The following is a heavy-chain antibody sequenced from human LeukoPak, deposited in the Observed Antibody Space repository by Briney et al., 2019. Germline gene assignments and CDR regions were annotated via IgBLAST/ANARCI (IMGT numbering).Heavy chain of an antibody. V-gene: IGHV3-23*01. Sequence: GGSLRLSSAASVLTFTVDAITWGRQAPGKGLEWVSSIGSDNKPHYSESVKGRFAISRDNSKNILFLHLNSLRAEDTALYYCARDLCYYVSLDLWGQGTTVTVSS. CDR1: VLTFTVDA. CDR3: ARDLCYYVSLDL. J-gene: IGHJ6*02. CDR2: IGSDNKP. D-gene: IGHD3-10*02.